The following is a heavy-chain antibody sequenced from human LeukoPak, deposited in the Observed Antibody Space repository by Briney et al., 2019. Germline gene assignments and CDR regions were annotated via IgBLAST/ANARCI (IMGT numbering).Heavy chain of an antibody. D-gene: IGHD6-13*01. J-gene: IGHJ3*02. CDR2: IYTTGST. CDR3: GRGESPVAGDAFTI. Sequence: SETLSLTCTVSGASICSFYWSWIRQPAGKGLEWVGRIYTTGSTNYNPSLKSRVTMSIDTSKNQFSLNLSSVTAADTAVYYCGRGESPVAGDAFTIWGQATMVTASS. CDR1: GASICSFY. V-gene: IGHV4-4*07.